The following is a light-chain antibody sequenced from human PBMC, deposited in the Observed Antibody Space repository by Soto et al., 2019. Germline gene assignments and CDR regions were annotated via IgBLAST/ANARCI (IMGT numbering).Light chain of an antibody. CDR3: SSYTSSTAYA. V-gene: IGLV2-14*01. Sequence: QSVLTQPASVSGSPRQSITISCTGTSSDVGGYNYVSWYQLHPGKAPKLMVYEVSNRPSGVSNRFSGSKSGNTASLTISGLQAEEEADYYCSSYTSSTAYAFGPGTKVTVL. CDR2: EVS. J-gene: IGLJ1*01. CDR1: SSDVGGYNY.